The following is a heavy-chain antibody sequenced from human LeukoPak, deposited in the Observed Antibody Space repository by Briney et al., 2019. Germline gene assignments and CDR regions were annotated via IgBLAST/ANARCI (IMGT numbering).Heavy chain of an antibody. CDR2: IWYDGSHQ. J-gene: IGHJ5*02. D-gene: IGHD3-10*01. Sequence: GGSLRLSCAAYGFSFSTYGMHWVRQAPGKRLESVAVIWYDGSHQYYADSVKGRFTISRGMSNNTLYLQMNNLRVDDTALYYCARDLGLRYGSGAYRFDPWGQGTQVIVSS. V-gene: IGHV3-33*08. CDR1: GFSFSTYG. CDR3: ARDLGLRYGSGAYRFDP.